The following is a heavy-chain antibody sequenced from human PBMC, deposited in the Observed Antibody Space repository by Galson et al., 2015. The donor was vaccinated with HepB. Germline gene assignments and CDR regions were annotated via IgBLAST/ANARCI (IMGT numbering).Heavy chain of an antibody. CDR2: ISTYNGNT. V-gene: IGHV1-18*01. CDR3: ARVSADYDYVWGSSRYWDPTHQADYFDY. CDR1: GYTFTSYG. D-gene: IGHD3-16*02. Sequence: SVKVSCKASGYTFTSYGIAWVRQAPGQGLEWMGWISTYNGNTNYAQKLQGRVTIQGRVTMTLDISTSTAYMELRSLRSDDTAVYYCARVSADYDYVWGSSRYWDPTHQADYFDYWGQGTLVTVSS. J-gene: IGHJ4*02.